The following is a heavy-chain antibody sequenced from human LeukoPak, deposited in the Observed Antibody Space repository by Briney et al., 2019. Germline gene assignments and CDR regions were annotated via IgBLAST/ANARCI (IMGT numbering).Heavy chain of an antibody. V-gene: IGHV4-4*07. CDR1: GGSISSYY. D-gene: IGHD3/OR15-3a*01. CDR2: IYTSGST. CDR3: ARVGGLGFVGPFDY. J-gene: IGHJ4*02. Sequence: PSETLSLTCTVSGGSISSYYWSWIRQPAGKGLEWIGRIYTSGSTNYNPSLKSRVTMSVDTSKNQFSLKLSSVTAADTAVYYCARVGGLGFVGPFDYWGQGTLVTVSS.